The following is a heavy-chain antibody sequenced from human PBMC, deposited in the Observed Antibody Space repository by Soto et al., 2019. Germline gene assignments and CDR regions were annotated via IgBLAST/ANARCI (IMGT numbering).Heavy chain of an antibody. D-gene: IGHD6-13*01. V-gene: IGHV4-31*02. CDR3: ARFAREENPKVGSWYYFDY. CDR2: IYYSGRT. Sequence: KGREWIGNIYYSGRTYYNPSLKSRVTISVDTSKNQFSLKLSSVTAADTAVYYCARFAREENPKVGSWYYFDYWGQGTRVT. J-gene: IGHJ4*02.